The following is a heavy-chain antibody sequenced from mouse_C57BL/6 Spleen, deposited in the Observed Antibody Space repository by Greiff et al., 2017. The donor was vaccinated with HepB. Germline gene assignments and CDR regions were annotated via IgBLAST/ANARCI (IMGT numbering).Heavy chain of an antibody. V-gene: IGHV1-50*01. CDR2: IDPSDSYT. CDR1: GYTFTSYW. CDR3: ARNWDGGFAY. J-gene: IGHJ3*01. Sequence: QVQLQQPGAELVKPGASVKLSCKASGYTFTSYWMQWVKQRPGQGLEWIGEIDPSDSYTNYNQKFKGKATLTVDTSSSTAYMQLSSLTSEDSAVYYCARNWDGGFAYWGQGTLVTVSA. D-gene: IGHD4-1*01.